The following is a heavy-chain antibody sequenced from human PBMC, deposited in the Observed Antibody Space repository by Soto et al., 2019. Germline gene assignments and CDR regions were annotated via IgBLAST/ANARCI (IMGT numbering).Heavy chain of an antibody. J-gene: IGHJ6*03. Sequence: GGSLRLSCAASGFTFSSYAMSWVRQAPGKGLEWVSAISGSGGSTYYADSVKGRFTISRDNSKNTLYLQMNSLRAEDTAVYYCAKRTIFGVVIPHYYYYMDVWGKGTTVTVSS. V-gene: IGHV3-23*01. CDR3: AKRTIFGVVIPHYYYYMDV. CDR2: ISGSGGST. CDR1: GFTFSSYA. D-gene: IGHD3-3*01.